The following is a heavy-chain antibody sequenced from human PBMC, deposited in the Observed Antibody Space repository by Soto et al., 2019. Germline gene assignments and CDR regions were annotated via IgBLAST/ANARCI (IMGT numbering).Heavy chain of an antibody. CDR1: GYNFANYW. D-gene: IGHD2-15*01. CDR2: IYPRDSVT. Sequence: DVQLVQSGAEVKKPGESLRISCEGSGYNFANYWIGWVRLMPGKGLEWIGIIYPRDSVTTYNPSFEGQVTMSVDRSLNTAYLQWSSLKASDSGIYYCARRMGPSIGWFDPWGQGTLVTVSS. CDR3: ARRMGPSIGWFDP. V-gene: IGHV5-51*01. J-gene: IGHJ5*02.